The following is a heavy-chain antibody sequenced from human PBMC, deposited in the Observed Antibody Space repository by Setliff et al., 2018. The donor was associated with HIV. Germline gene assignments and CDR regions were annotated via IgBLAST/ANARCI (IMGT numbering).Heavy chain of an antibody. V-gene: IGHV3-30*04. CDR2: ISYDGSNK. CDR1: GFTFSSYA. Sequence: PGGSLRLSCAASGFTFSSYAMHWVRQAPGKGLEWVAVISYDGSNKYYADSVKGRFTISRDNSKNTLYLQMNSLRAEDTAVYYCARSATNYNYYYYGMDVWGQGTTVTV. J-gene: IGHJ6*02. CDR3: ARSATNYNYYYYGMDV. D-gene: IGHD4-4*01.